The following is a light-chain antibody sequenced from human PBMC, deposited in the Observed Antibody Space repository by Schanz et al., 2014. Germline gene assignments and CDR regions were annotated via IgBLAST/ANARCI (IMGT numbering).Light chain of an antibody. V-gene: IGLV2-23*03. J-gene: IGLJ1*01. CDR3: SSYAGSNNFEV. Sequence: QSALTQPASVSGSPGQSITISCTGTSSDVGSYKLVSWYQQHPGKAPKLMIYEGSKRPSGVSNRFSGSKSGNTASLTISGLQAEDEADYYCSSYAGSNNFEVFGTGTKLTVL. CDR2: EGS. CDR1: SSDVGSYKL.